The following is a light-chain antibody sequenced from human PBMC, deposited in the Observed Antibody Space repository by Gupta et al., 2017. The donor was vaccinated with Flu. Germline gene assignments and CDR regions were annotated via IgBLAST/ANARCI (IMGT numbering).Light chain of an antibody. CDR3: QQSDSTPVT. J-gene: IGKJ2*01. V-gene: IGKV1-39*01. Sequence: DIQMTQPPSSLSASVGDRVTITCRASQSISSYLNWYQQKPGKAPKLLIYAASRLQSGVPSRFSGSGSGTDFTLTISRLHPEDFATYYCQQSDSTPVTFGQGTKVEIK. CDR1: QSISSY. CDR2: AAS.